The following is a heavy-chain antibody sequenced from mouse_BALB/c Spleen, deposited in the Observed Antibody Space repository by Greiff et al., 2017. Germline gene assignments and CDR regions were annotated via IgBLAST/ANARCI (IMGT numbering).Heavy chain of an antibody. Sequence: VQLQQSGPELVKPGASVKMSCKASGYTFTSYVMHWVKQKPGQGLEWIGYINPYNDGTKYNEKFKGKATLTSDKSSSTAYMELSSLTSEDSAVYYCAYGSSSYYFDYWGQGTTLTVSS. J-gene: IGHJ2*01. V-gene: IGHV1-14*01. CDR3: AYGSSSYYFDY. CDR1: GYTFTSYV. CDR2: INPYNDGT. D-gene: IGHD1-1*01.